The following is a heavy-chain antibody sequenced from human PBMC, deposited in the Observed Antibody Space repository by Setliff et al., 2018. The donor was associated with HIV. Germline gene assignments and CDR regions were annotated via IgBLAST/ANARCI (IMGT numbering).Heavy chain of an antibody. Sequence: PSETLSLTCTVAGGSTSSSSYYWGWIRQPPGMGLEWIASIYHNGNTYYNPSLKSRVTMSVDTSKNQFSLKLSSVTAEDTAVYYCATSLITVPPDAFDIWGQGTMVTV. J-gene: IGHJ3*02. CDR3: ATSLITVPPDAFDI. CDR1: GGSTSSSSYY. CDR2: IYHNGNT. D-gene: IGHD4-4*01. V-gene: IGHV4-39*07.